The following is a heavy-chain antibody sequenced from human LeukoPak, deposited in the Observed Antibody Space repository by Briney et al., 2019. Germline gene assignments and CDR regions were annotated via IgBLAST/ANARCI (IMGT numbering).Heavy chain of an antibody. D-gene: IGHD2-15*01. CDR1: GGTFSSYA. J-gene: IGHJ4*02. CDR2: IIPIFGTA. Sequence: SVKVSCKASGGTFSSYAISWVRQAPGQGLEWMGRIIPIFGTANYAQKFQGRVTITTDESTSTAYMELSSLRSEDTAVYYCARAPGYRSGGSCFDYWGQGTLVTVSS. V-gene: IGHV1-69*05. CDR3: ARAPGYRSGGSCFDY.